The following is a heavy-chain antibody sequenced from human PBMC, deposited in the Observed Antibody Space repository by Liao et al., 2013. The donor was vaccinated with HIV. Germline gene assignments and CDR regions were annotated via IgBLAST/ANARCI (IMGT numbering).Heavy chain of an antibody. D-gene: IGHD6-6*01. CDR3: ATRIATRPGDWYFDL. CDR2: IYYSGST. Sequence: QVQLQESGPGLVKPSQTLSLTCSVSGGSISGGDYYWSWIRQPPGKGLEWIGYIYYSGSTNYNPSLKSRVTISVDTSKNQFSLKLSSVTAADTAVYYCATRIATRPGDWYFDLWGRGTLVTVSS. CDR1: GGSISGGDYY. V-gene: IGHV4-61*08. J-gene: IGHJ2*01.